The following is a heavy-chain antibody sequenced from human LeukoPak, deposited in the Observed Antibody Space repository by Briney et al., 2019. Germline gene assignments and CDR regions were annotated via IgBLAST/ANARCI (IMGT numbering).Heavy chain of an antibody. J-gene: IGHJ6*03. D-gene: IGHD3-3*01. V-gene: IGHV4-4*07. CDR3: AREYYDFWSGTYYYYMDV. CDR1: GGSISSYY. Sequence: PSETLSLTCTVSGGSISSYYWSWIRQPAGKGLEWIGRIYTSGSTNYKPSLKSRVTMSVDTSKNQFSLKLSSVTAADTAVYYCAREYYDFWSGTYYYYMDVWGKGTTVTVSS. CDR2: IYTSGST.